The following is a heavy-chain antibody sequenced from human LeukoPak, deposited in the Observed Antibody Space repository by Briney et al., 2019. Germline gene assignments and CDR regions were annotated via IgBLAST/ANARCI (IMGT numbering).Heavy chain of an antibody. Sequence: SETLSLTCNGSGGSISNSPYYWGWIRQPPGKGLEWIGSMHYSGTTYHNPSLRSRVTISVDTSKNQFSLRLISVTAADTAVYYCARNDRGRPADYWGQGTLVTVPS. D-gene: IGHD1-26*01. V-gene: IGHV4-39*01. CDR1: GGSISNSPYY. CDR2: MHYSGTT. CDR3: ARNDRGRPADY. J-gene: IGHJ4*02.